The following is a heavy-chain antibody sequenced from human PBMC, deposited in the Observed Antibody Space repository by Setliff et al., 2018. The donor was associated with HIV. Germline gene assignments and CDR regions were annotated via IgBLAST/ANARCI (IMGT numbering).Heavy chain of an antibody. J-gene: IGHJ6*02. Sequence: PGGSLRLSCEASGFTFDDYAMHWVRQGPGKGLEWVSGISWNSGSIGYADSVKGRFTISRDNAKNSLYLQMNNLRAEDTAVYFCASDGTYGMDVWGQGTTVTVSS. CDR1: GFTFDDYA. CDR3: ASDGTYGMDV. CDR2: ISWNSGSI. V-gene: IGHV3-9*01.